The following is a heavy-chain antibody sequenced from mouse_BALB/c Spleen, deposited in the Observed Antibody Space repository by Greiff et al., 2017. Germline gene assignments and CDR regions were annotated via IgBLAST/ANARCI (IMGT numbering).Heavy chain of an antibody. D-gene: IGHD1-1*01. Sequence: QVQLKESGAELARPGASVKMSCKASGYTFTSYTMHWVKQRPGQGLEWIGYINPSSGYTNYNQKFKDKATLTADKSSSTAYMQLSSLTSEDSAVYYCARYSGSSYDYWGQGTTLTVSS. V-gene: IGHV1-4*01. J-gene: IGHJ2*01. CDR1: GYTFTSYT. CDR2: INPSSGYT. CDR3: ARYSGSSYDY.